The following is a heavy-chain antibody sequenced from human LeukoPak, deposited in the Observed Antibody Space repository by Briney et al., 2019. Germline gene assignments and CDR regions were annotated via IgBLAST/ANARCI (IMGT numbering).Heavy chain of an antibody. CDR1: GFTFSSYG. J-gene: IGHJ4*02. V-gene: IGHV3-30*02. CDR2: IRYDGSNK. Sequence: PGGSLRLSCAASGFTFSSYGMHWVRQAPGKGLEGVAFIRYDGSNKYYADSVKGRFTISRDNSKNTLYLQMNSLRAEDTAVYYCANPLLYGGISPVDYWGQGTLVTVSS. D-gene: IGHD4-23*01. CDR3: ANPLLYGGISPVDY.